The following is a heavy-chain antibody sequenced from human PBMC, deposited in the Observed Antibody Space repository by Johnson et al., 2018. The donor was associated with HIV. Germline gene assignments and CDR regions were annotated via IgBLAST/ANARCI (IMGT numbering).Heavy chain of an antibody. V-gene: IGHV3-30*04. D-gene: IGHD3-10*01. CDR1: GFTFSDYA. CDR3: ASWPHGSGSYQIDI. CDR2: ISYDGSNK. J-gene: IGHJ3*02. Sequence: QVQLVESGGGVVQPGRSLRLSCAASGFTFSDYAMHWVRQAPGKGLEWVAVISYDGSNKYYADSVKGRFTISRDNAKNSLYLQMNSLRAEDTAVYYCASWPHGSGSYQIDIWGQGTMVTVSS.